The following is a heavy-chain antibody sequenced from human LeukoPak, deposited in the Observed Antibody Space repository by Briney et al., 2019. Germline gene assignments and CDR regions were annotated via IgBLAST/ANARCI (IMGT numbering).Heavy chain of an antibody. Sequence: KASETLSLTCTVSGGSISSGSYYWSWIRQPAGKGLEWIGRIYTSGSTNYNPSRKSRVTISVDTSKNQFSLKLSSVTAADTAVYYCARCSFEYYYGSGSAYYYYYYMDVWGKGTTVTVSS. CDR3: ARCSFEYYYGSGSAYYYYYYMDV. CDR2: IYTSGST. CDR1: GGSISSGSYY. V-gene: IGHV4-61*02. J-gene: IGHJ6*03. D-gene: IGHD3-10*01.